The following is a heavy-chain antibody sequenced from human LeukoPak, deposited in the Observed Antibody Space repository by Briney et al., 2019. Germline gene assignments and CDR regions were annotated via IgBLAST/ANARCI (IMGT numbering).Heavy chain of an antibody. J-gene: IGHJ4*02. Sequence: GGSLRLSCAAYGFTFRSYWMHWVRQAPGKGLEWVSRVIRDGSFTNYADSVKGRFTISRDNAKNTLYLQMSSLRAEDTAVYFCVRDGDDFNFDYWGQGSLVTVSS. V-gene: IGHV3-74*01. CDR3: VRDGDDFNFDY. CDR2: VIRDGSFT. D-gene: IGHD5-24*01. CDR1: GFTFRSYW.